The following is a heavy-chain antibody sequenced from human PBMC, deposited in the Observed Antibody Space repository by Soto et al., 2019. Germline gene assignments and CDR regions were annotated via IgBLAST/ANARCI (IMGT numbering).Heavy chain of an antibody. CDR3: ARGTIVAGHKWFDP. CDR2: FFNDGRT. Sequence: QLQLQESGPGLVKPSETLSLTCTVSGGSISSSSYYWVWIRQPPGKGLEWIGRFFNDGRTFYNPSLESRVTIPVDMAKNQLSLELYSVTAADTAVYYYARGTIVAGHKWFDPWGQGTLVTVSS. D-gene: IGHD5-12*01. CDR1: GGSISSSSYY. V-gene: IGHV4-39*01. J-gene: IGHJ5*02.